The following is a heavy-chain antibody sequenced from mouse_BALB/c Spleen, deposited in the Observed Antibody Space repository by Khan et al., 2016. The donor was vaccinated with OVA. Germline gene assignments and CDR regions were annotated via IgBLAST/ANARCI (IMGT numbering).Heavy chain of an antibody. CDR3: GRSGWLRHDALDY. CDR2: IYWDDDK. CDR1: GFSLSSYGMG. V-gene: IGHV8-12*01. J-gene: IGHJ4*01. D-gene: IGHD2-2*01. Sequence: QVTLKESGPGLLQPSQTLSLTCSFSGFSLSSYGMGLIWLRQPSGMGLEWLAHIYWDDDKLSDPSLRSRLTISKATSGNQVFLRITGMDRTDTATYYCGRSGWLRHDALDYWGQGTTVIVSS.